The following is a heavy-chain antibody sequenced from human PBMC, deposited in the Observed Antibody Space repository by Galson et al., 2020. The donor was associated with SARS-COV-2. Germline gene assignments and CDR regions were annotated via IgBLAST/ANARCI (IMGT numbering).Heavy chain of an antibody. Sequence: GGSLSLSCAASGFTFDDYAMHWVRQAPGKGLEWVSGISWNSGSIGYTDSVKGRFTISRDNAKKSLYLQMNSLRAEDTAMYYCAKGPNSYSSAWYGIDYWGQGTLVTVSS. D-gene: IGHD6-19*01. CDR3: AKGPNSYSSAWYGIDY. CDR1: GFTFDDYA. J-gene: IGHJ4*02. CDR2: ISWNSGSI. V-gene: IGHV3-9*01.